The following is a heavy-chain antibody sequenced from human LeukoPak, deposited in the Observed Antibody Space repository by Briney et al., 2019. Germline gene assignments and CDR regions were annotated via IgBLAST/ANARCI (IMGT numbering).Heavy chain of an antibody. V-gene: IGHV4-59*08. CDR1: GGSISSYY. Sequence: SETLSLTCTVSGGSISSYYWSWIRQPPGKGLEWIGYIYYSGSTNYNPSLKSRVTISVDTSKNQFSLKLSSVPAADTAVYYCARHSRLDKSSLSWADYWGQGTLVTVSS. D-gene: IGHD2-2*03. CDR3: ARHSRLDKSSLSWADY. J-gene: IGHJ4*02. CDR2: IYYSGST.